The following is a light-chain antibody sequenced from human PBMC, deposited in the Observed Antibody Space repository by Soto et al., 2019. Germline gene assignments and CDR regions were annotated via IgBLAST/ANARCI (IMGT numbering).Light chain of an antibody. J-gene: IGLJ1*01. CDR2: EVS. CDR3: CSYARSSAPSV. V-gene: IGLV2-23*02. Sequence: QSVLSQPASVSGSPGQSITISCTGTSSDVGSNNLVSWYQQHPGKAPKLMIYEVSKRPSGMSNRFSGSKSGNTASLTISGLQAEDEADYYCCSYARSSAPSVFGAGTKVTVL. CDR1: SSDVGSNNL.